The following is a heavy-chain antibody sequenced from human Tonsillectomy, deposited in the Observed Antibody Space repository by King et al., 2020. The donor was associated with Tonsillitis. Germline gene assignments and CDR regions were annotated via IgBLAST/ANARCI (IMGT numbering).Heavy chain of an antibody. CDR2: IKQDGSEE. D-gene: IGHD4-23*01. V-gene: IGHV3-7*03. CDR1: GFTFSSYW. CDR3: ARDRPDYGGSFDGFDY. Sequence: VQLVESGGGLVQPGGSPRLSCAVSGFTFSSYWMTWVRQAPGKGLEWVASIKQDGSEEYYVDSVKGRFTISRDNTKNSLFLQMNSLRAEDTAVYYCARDRPDYGGSFDGFDYWGQGTLVTVSS. J-gene: IGHJ4*02.